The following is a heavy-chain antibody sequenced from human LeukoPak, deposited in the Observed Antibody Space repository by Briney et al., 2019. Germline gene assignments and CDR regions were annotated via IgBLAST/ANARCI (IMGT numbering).Heavy chain of an antibody. V-gene: IGHV1-8*01. CDR3: ARDYGSGSSYDY. J-gene: IGHJ4*02. D-gene: IGHD3-10*01. CDR2: MNPNSGNT. CDR1: GYTFTSYD. Sequence: ASVKVSCKASGYTFTSYDINWVRRATGQGLEWMGWMNPNSGNTGYAQKFQGRVTMTRNTSISTAYMELSSLRSEDTAVYYCARDYGSGSSYDYWGQGTLVTVSS.